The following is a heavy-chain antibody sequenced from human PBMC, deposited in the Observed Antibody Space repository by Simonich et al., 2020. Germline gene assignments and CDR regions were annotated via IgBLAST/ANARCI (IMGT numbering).Heavy chain of an antibody. D-gene: IGHD4-4*01. CDR2: INRDGIST. J-gene: IGHJ3*02. Sequence: EVQLVESGGGLVQPGGSLRLSCSASGFTFSSYWMHWVRQAPGQGLGWVSRINRDGISTSYADSGKGRFTISRDNAKNTLYLQMNSLRAEDTAVYYCARDYSNYDAFDIWGQGTMVTVSS. CDR1: GFTFSSYW. CDR3: ARDYSNYDAFDI. V-gene: IGHV3-74*01.